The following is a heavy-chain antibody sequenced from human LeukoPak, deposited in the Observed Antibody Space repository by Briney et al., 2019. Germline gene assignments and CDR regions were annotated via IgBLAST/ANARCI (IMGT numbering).Heavy chain of an antibody. CDR1: GFTFNTYA. J-gene: IGHJ4*02. D-gene: IGHD6-13*01. V-gene: IGHV3-23*01. CDR2: ISASGGST. Sequence: PGGSLRLSCAASGFTFNTYAMSWVRQAPGKGLEWVSGISASGGSTYYADSVKGRFTISRDNSKNTLYLQMNSLRAEDTAVYYCAKDRGDSNTYFDYWGQGTLVTVSS. CDR3: AKDRGDSNTYFDY.